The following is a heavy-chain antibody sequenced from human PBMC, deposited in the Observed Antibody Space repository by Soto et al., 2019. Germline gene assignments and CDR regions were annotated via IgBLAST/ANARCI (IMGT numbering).Heavy chain of an antibody. V-gene: IGHV4-4*02. J-gene: IGHJ4*02. Sequence: SETLSLTCAVSGGSISSSNWWRWVRHPPGKGLEWIGEIYHSGSTNYNPSLKSRVTISVDKSKNQFSLKLSSVTAADTAVYYCARSVGVPEARSFAYWGQGTLV. D-gene: IGHD2-2*01. CDR3: ARSVGVPEARSFAY. CDR1: GGSISSSNW. CDR2: IYHSGST.